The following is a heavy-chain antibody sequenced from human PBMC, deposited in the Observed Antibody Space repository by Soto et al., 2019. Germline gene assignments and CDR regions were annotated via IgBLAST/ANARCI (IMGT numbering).Heavy chain of an antibody. CDR3: AVHLGQNYYTMDV. V-gene: IGHV3-23*01. CDR1: GFTFSTFV. Sequence: GGSLRLSCAASGFTFSTFVVTWVRQVPGEGLEWVSSITGSGKSAYYADSVKGRVTISRDNSKNTLYLQISSLGVDDTAVYHCAVHLGQNYYTMDVWGQGTTVTVSS. CDR2: ITGSGKSA. J-gene: IGHJ6*02.